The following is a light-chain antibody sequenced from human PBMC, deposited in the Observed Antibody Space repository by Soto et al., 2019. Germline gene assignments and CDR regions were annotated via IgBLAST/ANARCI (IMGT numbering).Light chain of an antibody. Sequence: DIVLAQSPGTLSFTPGERATLSCRASQSLTGGYLAWYQQKPGQAPRLLIYDASNRATGIPARFSGSGSGTDFTLTISSIEPEDFAVYYCQQRSNWPRTFGQGTKVDIK. CDR1: QSLTGGY. V-gene: IGKV3-11*01. J-gene: IGKJ1*01. CDR2: DAS. CDR3: QQRSNWPRT.